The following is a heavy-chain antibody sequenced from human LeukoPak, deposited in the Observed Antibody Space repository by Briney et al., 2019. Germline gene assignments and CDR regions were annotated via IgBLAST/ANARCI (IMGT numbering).Heavy chain of an antibody. D-gene: IGHD2-15*01. V-gene: IGHV3-30*18. CDR3: AKGGSYSNDY. J-gene: IGHJ4*02. CDR2: ISYDGSNK. CDR1: GFTFSSYG. Sequence: RRSLRLSCAASGFTFSSYGMNWVRQAPGQGLEWVAVISYDGSNKYYADSVKGRFTISRDNSKNTLYLQMNSLRTEDTAVYYCAKGGSYSNDYWGQGTLVTVSS.